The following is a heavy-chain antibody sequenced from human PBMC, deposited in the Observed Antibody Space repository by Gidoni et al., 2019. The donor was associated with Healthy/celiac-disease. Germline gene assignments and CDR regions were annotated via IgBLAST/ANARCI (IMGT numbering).Heavy chain of an antibody. CDR1: GFTFSSYS. V-gene: IGHV3-21*01. CDR2: ISSSSSYI. Sequence: CPASGFTFSSYSMNWVRQAPGKGLEWVSSISSSSSYIYYADSVKGRFTISRDNAKNSLYLQMNSLRAEDTAVYYCARVCAEVGANHWEIDYWGQGTLVTVSS. J-gene: IGHJ4*02. CDR3: ARVCAEVGANHWEIDY. D-gene: IGHD1-26*01.